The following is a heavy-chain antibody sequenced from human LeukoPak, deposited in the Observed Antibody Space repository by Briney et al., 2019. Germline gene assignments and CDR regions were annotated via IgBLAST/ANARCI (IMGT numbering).Heavy chain of an antibody. D-gene: IGHD5-24*01. Sequence: PSQTLSLTCTVSGGSISSGSYYWSWIRQPAGKGLEWIGRIYTSGSTNYNPSLKSRVTISIHTSKNQFSLKLSSVTAADTAVYYCARGRDGHNWGFDYWGQGTLVTVSS. CDR1: GGSISSGSYY. J-gene: IGHJ4*02. CDR2: IYTSGST. CDR3: ARGRDGHNWGFDY. V-gene: IGHV4-61*02.